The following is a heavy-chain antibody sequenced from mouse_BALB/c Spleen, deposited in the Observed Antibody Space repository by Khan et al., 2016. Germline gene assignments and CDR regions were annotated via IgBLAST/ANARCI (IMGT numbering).Heavy chain of an antibody. CDR2: IKTYTGES. CDR1: GYNFKNYG. D-gene: IGHD1-1*01. J-gene: IGHJ4*01. Sequence: QIQLVQSGPELKKPGETVKISCKASGYNFKNYGMNWVKQAPGKGLKWMGWIKTYTGESTYADDFKGRFAFSLEASASTAYLQINNLKNEDMATYFWARKWLLDLYYAMDYWGQGTSVTVSS. CDR3: ARKWLLDLYYAMDY. V-gene: IGHV9-1*02.